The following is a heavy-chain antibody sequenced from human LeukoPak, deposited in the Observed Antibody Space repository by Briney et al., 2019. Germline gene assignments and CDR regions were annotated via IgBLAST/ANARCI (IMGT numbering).Heavy chain of an antibody. CDR3: ARGVIASRQYWLDP. J-gene: IGHJ5*02. CDR2: IYGGGTT. V-gene: IGHV3-66*01. CDR1: GFXVSSNY. D-gene: IGHD6-6*01. Sequence: GGSLRLSCAVSGFXVSSNYISWVRQAPGKGLEWVSVIYGGGTTYYADSVKGRFTISRDNSKNTLFLQMNSLRVDDTAVYYCARGVIASRQYWLDPWGQGTLVTVSS.